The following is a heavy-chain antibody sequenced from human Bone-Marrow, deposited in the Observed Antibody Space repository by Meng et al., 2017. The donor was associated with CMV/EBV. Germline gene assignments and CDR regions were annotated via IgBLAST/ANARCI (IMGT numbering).Heavy chain of an antibody. J-gene: IGHJ6*02. CDR1: GFTFSTYM. CDR3: ARGITIFGVVIMSYYYGMDV. D-gene: IGHD3-3*01. Sequence: GESLKISCAASGFTFSTYMMNWVRQAPGKGLEWVAVISYDGSNKYYADSVKGRFTITRDNSKNTLYLQMNSLRAEDTAVYYCARGITIFGVVIMSYYYGMDVWGQGTTVTVSS. CDR2: ISYDGSNK. V-gene: IGHV3-30*04.